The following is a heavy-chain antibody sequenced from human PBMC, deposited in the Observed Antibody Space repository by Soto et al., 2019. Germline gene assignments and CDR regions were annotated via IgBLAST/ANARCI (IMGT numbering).Heavy chain of an antibody. V-gene: IGHV4-59*08. J-gene: IGHJ6*03. CDR1: GGSISGYY. CDR3: ARTYSNYAYYYYYMDF. Sequence: SETLSLTCTVSGGSISGYYWSWIRQPPGKGLEWIGYIYYSGSTNYNPSLKSRVTISVDTSKNQFSLKLSSVTAADTAVYYCARTYSNYAYYYYYMDFWAKGNTVPVSS. D-gene: IGHD4-4*01. CDR2: IYYSGST.